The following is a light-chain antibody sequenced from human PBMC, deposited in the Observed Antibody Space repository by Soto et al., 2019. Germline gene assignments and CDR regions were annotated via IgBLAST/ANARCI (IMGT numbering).Light chain of an antibody. CDR2: ADS. Sequence: DIQMTQSPSSLSASVRDRVTITCRSSQSIGRNLNWYLQKPGKAPKILVYADSHLQNGVPYRLSGGGSGTALTLIISSLQPEDSATYYCQXSYSTPWTFGQGTKVDIK. CDR1: QSIGRN. V-gene: IGKV1-39*01. J-gene: IGKJ1*01. CDR3: QXSYSTPWT.